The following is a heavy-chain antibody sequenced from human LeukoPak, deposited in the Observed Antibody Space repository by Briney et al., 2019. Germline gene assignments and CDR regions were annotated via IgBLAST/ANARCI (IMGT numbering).Heavy chain of an antibody. CDR2: MSVSGDST. J-gene: IGHJ4*02. CDR1: GFTLSTYA. CDR3: AKNDSGDY. Sequence: GGSLRLSCVASGFTLSTYAMSWVRQAPGKGLEWVSGMSVSGDSTYYADSVKGRCTISRDNSRNTLYLQMNSLRVEDTAVYYCAKNDSGDYWGQGTPVTVSS. D-gene: IGHD4-17*01. V-gene: IGHV3-23*01.